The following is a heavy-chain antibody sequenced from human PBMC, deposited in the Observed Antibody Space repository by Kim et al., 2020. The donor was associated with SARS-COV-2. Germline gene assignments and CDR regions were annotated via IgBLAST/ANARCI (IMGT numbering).Heavy chain of an antibody. J-gene: IGHJ3*02. D-gene: IGHD6-6*01. V-gene: IGHV4-4*09. CDR3: ARASSSRAFDI. Sequence: TNYHPSLSSRDTISVDTSTTQFSLKLGSVTAADPAVYYCARASSSRAFDIWGQGTMVTVSS. CDR2: T.